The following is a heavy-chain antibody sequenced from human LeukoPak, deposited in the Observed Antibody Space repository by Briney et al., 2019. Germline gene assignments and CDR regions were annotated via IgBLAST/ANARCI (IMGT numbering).Heavy chain of an antibody. J-gene: IGHJ4*02. V-gene: IGHV3-21*01. CDR2: ISSSSSYI. Sequence: GGSLRLSCAASGFTFSSYSMNWVRQAPGKGLEWVSSISSSSSYIYSADSLKGRFTISRDNAKNSLYLQLNSLRAEDTAVYYCAREVGGGATNYFDYWGQGTLVTVSS. D-gene: IGHD1-26*01. CDR3: AREVGGGATNYFDY. CDR1: GFTFSSYS.